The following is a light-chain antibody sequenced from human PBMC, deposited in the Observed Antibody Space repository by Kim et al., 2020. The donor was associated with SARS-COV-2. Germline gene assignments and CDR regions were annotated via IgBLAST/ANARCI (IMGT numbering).Light chain of an antibody. V-gene: IGLV3-21*01. CDR3: QVWDSASDQWV. CDR2: FDS. Sequence: PGKTATITCGGNNIGTKSVHWYQQKPGQAPILVIFFDSDRPSVIPERFSGTNSGNTAALTISRVEAGDEADYFCQVWDSASDQWVFGGGTKLTVL. J-gene: IGLJ3*02. CDR1: NIGTKS.